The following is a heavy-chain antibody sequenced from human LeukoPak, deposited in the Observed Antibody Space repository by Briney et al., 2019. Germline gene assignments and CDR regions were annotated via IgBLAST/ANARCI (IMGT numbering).Heavy chain of an antibody. J-gene: IGHJ6*02. Sequence: PGGSLRLSCAASGFAFDDYAMHWVRQAPGKGLEWVSLISGDGGSRYYGDSVKGRFTISRDNSKNSLYLQMDSLRTEDTALYYCAKDIGDSSSIMDVWGQGTTVTVSS. V-gene: IGHV3-43*02. CDR2: ISGDGGSR. CDR3: AKDIGDSSSIMDV. CDR1: GFAFDDYA. D-gene: IGHD6-13*01.